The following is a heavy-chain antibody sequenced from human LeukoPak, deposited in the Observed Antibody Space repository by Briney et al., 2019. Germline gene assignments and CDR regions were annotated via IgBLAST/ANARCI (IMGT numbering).Heavy chain of an antibody. CDR2: IYPGYSDA. V-gene: IGHV5-51*01. CDR1: GYRLTSNW. D-gene: IGHD6-13*01. Sequence: GESLKISCKISGYRLTSNWIGWVRQVPGKGLEWMGLIYPGYSDAKYSPSFQGQVTFSVDASISTAYLQLSGLRASDTAIYYCVRFALSSSLDHWGQGTLVTVSS. CDR3: VRFALSSSLDH. J-gene: IGHJ5*02.